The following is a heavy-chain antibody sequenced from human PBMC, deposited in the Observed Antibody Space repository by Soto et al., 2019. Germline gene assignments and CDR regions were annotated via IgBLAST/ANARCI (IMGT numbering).Heavy chain of an antibody. Sequence: QVQLQQWGAGLLKPSETLSLTCAVYGGSFSGYYWSWIRQPPGKELEWIGEINHSGSTNYNPSLKSRVTISVDTSKNQFSLKLSSVTAADTAVYYCARGGYYYGSGTDAFDIWGQGTMVTVSS. D-gene: IGHD3-10*01. CDR1: GGSFSGYY. CDR3: ARGGYYYGSGTDAFDI. V-gene: IGHV4-34*01. CDR2: INHSGST. J-gene: IGHJ3*02.